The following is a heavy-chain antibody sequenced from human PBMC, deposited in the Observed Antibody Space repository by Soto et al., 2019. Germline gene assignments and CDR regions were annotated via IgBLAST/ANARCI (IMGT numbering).Heavy chain of an antibody. CDR2: IDPSGART. D-gene: IGHD4-17*01. CDR3: VRDVWDFGGNPDH. CDR1: GFTFSTYW. J-gene: IGHJ5*02. Sequence: QVQLVQSGAEVKKPGAAVKVACKTSGFTFSTYWMHWVRQVPGQGLEWMGLIDPSGARTSYAPKLQGRVTMTRDTSTSTVYMELSSLRSEDTAVYYCVRDVWDFGGNPDHWGQGTLVTVSS. V-gene: IGHV1-46*01.